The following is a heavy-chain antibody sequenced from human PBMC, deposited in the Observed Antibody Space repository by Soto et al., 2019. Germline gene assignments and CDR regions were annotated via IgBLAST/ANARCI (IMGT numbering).Heavy chain of an antibody. CDR2: IRSKANSYAT. CDR1: GFTFSGSA. V-gene: IGHV3-73*01. D-gene: IGHD3-16*01. J-gene: IGHJ4*02. CDR3: QMLPPGDY. Sequence: EVQLVESGGGLVQPGGSLILSCAASGFTFSGSAIHWVRQASGKGLEWVGRIRSKANSYATAYAASVKGRFTISRDDSKNTAYLQMNSLKTEYTAVYYCQMLPPGDYWGQGTLVTVSS.